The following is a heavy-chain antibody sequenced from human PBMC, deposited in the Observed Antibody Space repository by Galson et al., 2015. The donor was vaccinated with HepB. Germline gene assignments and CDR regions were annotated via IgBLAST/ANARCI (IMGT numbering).Heavy chain of an antibody. D-gene: IGHD6-13*01. Sequence: SLRLSCAASGFTFSSYAMSWVRQAPGKGLEWVSAISGSGGSTYYADSVKGRFTISRDNSKNTLYLQMNSLRAEDTAVYYCAHSPGRWYVSCFDYWGQGTLVTVSS. J-gene: IGHJ4*02. CDR2: ISGSGGST. V-gene: IGHV3-23*01. CDR3: AHSPGRWYVSCFDY. CDR1: GFTFSSYA.